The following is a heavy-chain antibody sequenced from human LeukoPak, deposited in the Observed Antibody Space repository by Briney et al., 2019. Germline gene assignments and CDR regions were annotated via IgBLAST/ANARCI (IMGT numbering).Heavy chain of an antibody. CDR3: ARDHDTSGWFS. Sequence: GGTLRLSCAASGFTFSSYGMNWVRQAPGKGLEWVSGISGNGGSTYYADSVKGRFTISRDNSKNTLYLQMNSLRAEDTAVYYCARDHDTSGWFSWGQGTLATVSS. V-gene: IGHV3-23*01. CDR1: GFTFSSYG. J-gene: IGHJ5*02. CDR2: ISGNGGST. D-gene: IGHD6-19*01.